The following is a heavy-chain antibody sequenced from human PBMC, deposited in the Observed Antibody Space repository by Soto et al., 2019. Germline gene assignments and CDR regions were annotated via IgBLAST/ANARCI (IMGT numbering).Heavy chain of an antibody. CDR3: ARGVYSGSYYDYYYGMDV. Sequence: SETLSLTCAVYGGSFSGYYWSWIRQPSGKGLEWIGEINHRGSTNYNPSLKNRVTILVDTSKNQLSLKLSSVTAADTAVYYCARGVYSGSYYDYYYGMDVWGQGTTVTVSS. CDR2: INHRGST. CDR1: GGSFSGYY. V-gene: IGHV4-34*01. D-gene: IGHD1-26*01. J-gene: IGHJ6*02.